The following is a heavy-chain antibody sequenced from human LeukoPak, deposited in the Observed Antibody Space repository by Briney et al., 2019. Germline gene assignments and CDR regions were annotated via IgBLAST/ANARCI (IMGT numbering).Heavy chain of an antibody. CDR3: AKLSDYVWGSYRYAYFQH. V-gene: IGHV3-23*01. CDR1: GFSFSSYW. J-gene: IGHJ1*01. Sequence: GGSLRLSCAASGFSFSSYWMSWVRQAPGKGLEWVSAISGSGGSTYYADSVKGRFTISRDNSKNTLYLQMNSLRAEDTAVYYCAKLSDYVWGSYRYAYFQHWGQGTLVTVSS. CDR2: ISGSGGST. D-gene: IGHD3-16*02.